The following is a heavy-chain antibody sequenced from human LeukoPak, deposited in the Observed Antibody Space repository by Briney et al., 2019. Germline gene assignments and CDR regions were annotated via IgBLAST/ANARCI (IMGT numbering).Heavy chain of an antibody. J-gene: IGHJ3*02. CDR2: IKQDGSEK. V-gene: IGHV3-7*01. D-gene: IGHD6-13*01. CDR1: GFTFSSYW. CDR3: ARDSSSSWYGDALDI. Sequence: GGSLRLSCAASGFTFSSYWMSWVRQAPGKGLEWVANIKQDGSEKYYVDSVKGRFTISRDNAKNSLYLQMNSLRAEDTAVYYCARDSSSSWYGDALDIWGQGTMVTVSS.